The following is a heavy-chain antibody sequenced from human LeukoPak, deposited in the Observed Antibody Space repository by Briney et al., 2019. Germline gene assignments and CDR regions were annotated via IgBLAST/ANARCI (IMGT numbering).Heavy chain of an antibody. D-gene: IGHD3-3*01. CDR2: ISSSSSYI. V-gene: IGHV3-21*01. Sequence: GGSLRLSCAASGFTFSSYSMNWVRQAPGKGLEWVSSISSSSSYIYYADSVKGRFTISRDNAKNSLYLQMNSLRAEDTAVYYCATYDFWSGYPRGNYYYMDVWGKGTTVTVSS. CDR3: ATYDFWSGYPRGNYYYMDV. J-gene: IGHJ6*03. CDR1: GFTFSSYS.